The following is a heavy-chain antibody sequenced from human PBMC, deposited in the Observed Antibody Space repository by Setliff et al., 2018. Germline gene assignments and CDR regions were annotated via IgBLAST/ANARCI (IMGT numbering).Heavy chain of an antibody. D-gene: IGHD3-10*01. V-gene: IGHV1-69-2*01. Sequence: GASVKVSCKGSGYRFIVYYIHWVRQTPGKGLEWMGRVDPKDGQAIYAKKFQGRFTITADTSIDTAYMELSSLTSEDTAVYYCATDLAIRGVRFDYWGRGTLVTVSS. J-gene: IGHJ4*02. CDR1: GYRFIVYY. CDR2: VDPKDGQA. CDR3: ATDLAIRGVRFDY.